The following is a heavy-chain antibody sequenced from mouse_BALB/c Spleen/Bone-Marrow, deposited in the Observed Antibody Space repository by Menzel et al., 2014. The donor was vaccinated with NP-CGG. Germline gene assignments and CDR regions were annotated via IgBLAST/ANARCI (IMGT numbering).Heavy chain of an antibody. V-gene: IGHV4-1*02. CDR2: INPDSSTI. J-gene: IGHJ2*01. Sequence: EVMLVESGGGLVQPGGSLKLSCAASGFDFSSYWMSWVRQAPGKGLEWLGEINPDSSTINYTPSLKGKFIISRDNAKNTLYLQMSKVRFEDTALYYCARQGYYGRSDYWGQGTTLTVSS. CDR3: ARQGYYGRSDY. D-gene: IGHD1-1*01. CDR1: GFDFSSYW.